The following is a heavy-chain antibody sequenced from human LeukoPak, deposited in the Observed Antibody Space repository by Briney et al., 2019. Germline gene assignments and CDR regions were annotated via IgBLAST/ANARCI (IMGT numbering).Heavy chain of an antibody. CDR2: ISSSSSPI. CDR1: GFTFSSYS. V-gene: IGHV3-48*01. D-gene: IGHD6-13*01. CDR3: ARVGSSWLLNFDY. J-gene: IGHJ4*02. Sequence: PGGSLRLSCAASGFTFSSYSMNWVRQAPGKGLEWVSYISSSSSPIYYADSVKGRFTISRDNAKNSLYLQMNSLRAEDTAVYYCARVGSSWLLNFDYWGQGTLVTVSS.